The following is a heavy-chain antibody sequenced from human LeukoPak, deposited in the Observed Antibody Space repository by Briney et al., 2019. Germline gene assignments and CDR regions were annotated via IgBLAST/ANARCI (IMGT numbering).Heavy chain of an antibody. V-gene: IGHV4-61*01. D-gene: IGHD3-10*01. CDR2: IYYSGST. Sequence: SETLSLTCTVSGGSVSSGSHYWSWIRQPPGKGLEWIGYIYYSGSTNYNPSLKSRVTISVDTSKNQFSLKLSSVTAADTAVYYCARSLGFGELFYFDYWGQGTLVTVSS. CDR1: GGSVSSGSHY. CDR3: ARSLGFGELFYFDY. J-gene: IGHJ4*02.